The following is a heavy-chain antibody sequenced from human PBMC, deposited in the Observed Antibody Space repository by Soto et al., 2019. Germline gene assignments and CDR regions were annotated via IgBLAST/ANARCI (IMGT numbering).Heavy chain of an antibody. CDR1: GLTVSTNY. Sequence: GGSLRLSCAASGLTVSTNYMSWVRQAPGKGLEWVSIIYYGGTTYYADSVKGRFTISRDDSKNTLYLQMHSLRAEDTAVYYCARDYDTSRGDWAYYGIDVWGQGTTVTVSS. V-gene: IGHV3-66*01. D-gene: IGHD3-9*01. CDR2: IYYGGTT. J-gene: IGHJ6*02. CDR3: ARDYDTSRGDWAYYGIDV.